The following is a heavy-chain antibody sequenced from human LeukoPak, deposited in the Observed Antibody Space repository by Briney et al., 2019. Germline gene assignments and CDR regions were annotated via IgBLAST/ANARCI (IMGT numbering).Heavy chain of an antibody. CDR3: ARAVGYSSGWYGNYFDY. CDR2: ISAYNGNT. D-gene: IGHD6-19*01. J-gene: IGHJ4*02. CDR1: GYTFTSYG. Sequence: ASVKVSCKASGYTFTSYGISWVRQAPGQGLEWMGWISAYNGNTNYAQKLQGRVTMTTDTSTSTAYMELRSLRSDDTAVYYCARAVGYSSGWYGNYFDYWGQGTLVTVSS. V-gene: IGHV1-18*01.